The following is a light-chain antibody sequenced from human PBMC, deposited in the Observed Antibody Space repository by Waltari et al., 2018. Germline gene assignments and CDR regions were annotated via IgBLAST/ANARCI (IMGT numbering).Light chain of an antibody. CDR3: QQRSKMYT. CDR1: QSVSSY. J-gene: IGKJ2*01. CDR2: DAS. Sequence: EIVLTQSPATLSLSPGARATLSCRASQSVSSYLAWYQQKPGQAPRLLIYDASNRATGIPARFSGSGSGTDFTLTISSLEPEDFAVYYCQQRSKMYTFGQGTKLEIK. V-gene: IGKV3-11*01.